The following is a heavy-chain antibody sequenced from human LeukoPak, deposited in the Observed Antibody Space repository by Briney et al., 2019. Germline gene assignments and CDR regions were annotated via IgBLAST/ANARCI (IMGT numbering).Heavy chain of an antibody. V-gene: IGHV4-4*07. CDR2: IYSSGST. J-gene: IGHJ3*02. CDR3: ARGPYSYDSSGAFDI. D-gene: IGHD3-22*01. CDR1: GASISSHH. Sequence: SETLSLTCTVSGASISSHHWSWIRQPAGKELEWIGRIYSSGSTNYSPSLKSRVTMSLDTSKNQFSLKLSSVTAADTAVYFCARGPYSYDSSGAFDIWGQGTMVTVSS.